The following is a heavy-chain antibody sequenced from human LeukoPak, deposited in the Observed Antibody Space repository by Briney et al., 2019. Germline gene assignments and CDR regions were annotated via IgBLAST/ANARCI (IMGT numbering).Heavy chain of an antibody. CDR1: GGTFSSYA. CDR3: ATAKGGYVYYYMDV. D-gene: IGHD5-12*01. V-gene: IGHV1-2*02. J-gene: IGHJ6*03. Sequence: ASVKVSCKASGGTFSSYAISWVRQAPGQGLEWMGWINPNSGGTNYAQKFQGRVTMTRDTSISTAYMELSRLRSDGTAVYYCATAKGGYVYYYMDVWGKGTTVTVSS. CDR2: INPNSGGT.